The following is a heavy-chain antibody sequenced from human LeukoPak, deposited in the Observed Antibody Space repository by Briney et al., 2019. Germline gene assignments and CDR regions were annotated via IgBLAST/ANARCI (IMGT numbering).Heavy chain of an antibody. Sequence: GGSLRLSCAASGFTFSKYWMTWVRQAPGKGLEWVANIKIDGSVKYYADSVKGRFTIYRDNAKNSVYLQMNSLRVEDTAVYYCARIGYSSSSLDYWGQGTLVTVSS. V-gene: IGHV3-7*01. CDR3: ARIGYSSSSLDY. CDR2: IKIDGSVK. J-gene: IGHJ4*02. D-gene: IGHD6-13*01. CDR1: GFTFSKYW.